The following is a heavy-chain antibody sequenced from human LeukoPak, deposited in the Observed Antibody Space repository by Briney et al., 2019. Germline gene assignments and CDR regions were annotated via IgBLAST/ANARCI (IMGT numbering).Heavy chain of an antibody. Sequence: GGSLRLSCAASGFTFSSFGMHWVRQAPRKGLEYVSAISSYGDNTYYANSVKGRFTISRDNSKNTLYLQMGSLRADDMAVYYCARATNSYGGNSDFWGQGTLVTVSS. CDR1: GFTFSSFG. D-gene: IGHD4-23*01. V-gene: IGHV3-64*01. CDR3: ARATNSYGGNSDF. CDR2: ISSYGDNT. J-gene: IGHJ4*02.